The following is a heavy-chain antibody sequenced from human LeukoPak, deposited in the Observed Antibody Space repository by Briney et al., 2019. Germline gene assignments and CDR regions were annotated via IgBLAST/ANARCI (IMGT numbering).Heavy chain of an antibody. V-gene: IGHV3-30*04. CDR3: ARDDEVVAATGTFDY. CDR2: ISYDRSNK. J-gene: IGHJ4*02. Sequence: GRSLRLSCAASGFTFSSYAMHWVRQAPGKGLEWVAVISYDRSNKYYADSVKGRFTISRDNSKNTLYLQMNSLRAEATAVYYCARDDEVVAATGTFDYWGQGTLVTVSS. CDR1: GFTFSSYA. D-gene: IGHD2-15*01.